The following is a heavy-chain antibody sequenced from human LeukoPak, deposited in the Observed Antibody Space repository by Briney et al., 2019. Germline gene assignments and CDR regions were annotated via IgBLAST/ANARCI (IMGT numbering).Heavy chain of an antibody. Sequence: ASVKVSCKASGYTFTGYYMHWVRQAPGQGLEWMGWINPNSGGTNYAQKFQGRVTMTRDTSISTAYMELSRLRSDDTAVYYCARGPPSDYDFWSGYYTRAPFQLDYWGQGTLVTVSS. CDR3: ARGPPSDYDFWSGYYTRAPFQLDY. J-gene: IGHJ4*02. V-gene: IGHV1-2*02. D-gene: IGHD3-3*01. CDR2: INPNSGGT. CDR1: GYTFTGYY.